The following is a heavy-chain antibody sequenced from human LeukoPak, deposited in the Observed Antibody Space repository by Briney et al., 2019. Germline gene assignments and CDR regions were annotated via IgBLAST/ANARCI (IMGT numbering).Heavy chain of an antibody. Sequence: PGGSLRLSCAASGFTFSSYWMHWVRQAPGKGLVWVSRINKDGSSSTYADSVKGRFTFSRDNAQNTVYLQMNSLSAEDTAVYYCARASAGYYYMDVWGKGTTVTVSS. CDR2: INKDGSSS. CDR1: GFTFSSYW. J-gene: IGHJ6*03. V-gene: IGHV3-74*01. CDR3: ARASAGYYYMDV.